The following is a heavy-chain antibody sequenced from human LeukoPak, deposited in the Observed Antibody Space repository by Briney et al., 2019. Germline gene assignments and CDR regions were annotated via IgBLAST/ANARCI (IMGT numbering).Heavy chain of an antibody. V-gene: IGHV1-8*01. CDR3: ARDAGHYDAFDI. J-gene: IGHJ3*02. CDR2: MNPNSGNT. CDR1: GYTFTSYD. Sequence: ASVKVSCKASGYTFTSYDINWVRQATGQGLEWMGWMNPNSGNTGYAQKFQGRVTMTRNTSISTAYMELSSLRSEDTAVYYCARDAGHYDAFDIWGQGTMVTVSS.